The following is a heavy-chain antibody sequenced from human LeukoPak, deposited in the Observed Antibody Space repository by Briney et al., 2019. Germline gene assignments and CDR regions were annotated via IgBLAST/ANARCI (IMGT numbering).Heavy chain of an antibody. V-gene: IGHV3-30*04. Sequence: GGSLRLSCAASGFTFSNYALHWVRQAPGKGLEWVAVISYDDTNKYYVDSVKGRFTISRDNSKNTLYLQMNSLRAEDTAVYYCAKDPSGSGSKQFDYWGQGTLVTVSS. CDR2: ISYDDTNK. J-gene: IGHJ4*02. CDR1: GFTFSNYA. CDR3: AKDPSGSGSKQFDY. D-gene: IGHD3-10*01.